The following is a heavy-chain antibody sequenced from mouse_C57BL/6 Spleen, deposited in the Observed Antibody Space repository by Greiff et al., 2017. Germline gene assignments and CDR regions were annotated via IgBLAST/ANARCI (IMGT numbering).Heavy chain of an antibody. J-gene: IGHJ2*01. V-gene: IGHV5-4*01. Sequence: VQLKESGGGLVKPGGSLKLSCAASGFTFSSYAMSWVRQTPEKRLEWVATISDGGSYTYYPDNVKGRFTISRDNAKNNLYLQMSHLKSEDTAMYYCARDRYYGSRQGYFDYWGQGTTLTVSS. CDR1: GFTFSSYA. CDR2: ISDGGSYT. D-gene: IGHD1-1*01. CDR3: ARDRYYGSRQGYFDY.